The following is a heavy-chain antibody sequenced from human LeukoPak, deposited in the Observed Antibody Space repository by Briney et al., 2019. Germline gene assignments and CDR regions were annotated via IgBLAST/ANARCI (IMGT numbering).Heavy chain of an antibody. D-gene: IGHD3-3*01. CDR2: IYYSGST. Sequence: SETLSLTCSVSGGSISSSSYYWGWIRQPPGKGLEWIGSIYYSGSTYYNPSLKSRVTTSVDTSKNQFSLKLSSVTAADTAVYYCAGKVGYYDFWSGYYNPSYFDYWGQGTLVTVSS. J-gene: IGHJ4*02. V-gene: IGHV4-39*01. CDR1: GGSISSSSYY. CDR3: AGKVGYYDFWSGYYNPSYFDY.